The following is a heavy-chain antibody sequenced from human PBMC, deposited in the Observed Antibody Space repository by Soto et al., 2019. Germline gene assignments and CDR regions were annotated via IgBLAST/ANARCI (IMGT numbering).Heavy chain of an antibody. CDR1: GFTFSSYT. CDR3: AKAGCAGDSCYVPEY. V-gene: IGHV3-23*01. Sequence: DVQLLESGGGLVQPGGSLRLSCAASGFTFSSYTMAWVRQAPGKGLEWVSSISGSGGSPSYADSVQGRFTISRDNPRNTLSLQMNSLRVEDTATYYCAKAGCAGDSCYVPEYWGHGRLVIVSS. CDR2: ISGSGGSP. J-gene: IGHJ4*01. D-gene: IGHD2-21*01.